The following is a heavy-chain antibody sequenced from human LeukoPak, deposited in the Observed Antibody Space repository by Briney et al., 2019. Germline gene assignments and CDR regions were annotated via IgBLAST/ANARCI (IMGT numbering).Heavy chain of an antibody. CDR3: AKDHYCTSTSCPYYYYYYYLDV. D-gene: IGHD2-2*01. Sequence: GGSLRLSCAASGFTFSDYAMSWVRQAPGKGLEWVSTISGSGENTYYADSVKGRFTISRDNSKSTLYLQMNSLRADDTAVYYCAKDHYCTSTSCPYYYYYYYLDVWGKGTTVTVSS. CDR2: ISGSGENT. CDR1: GFTFSDYA. J-gene: IGHJ6*03. V-gene: IGHV3-23*01.